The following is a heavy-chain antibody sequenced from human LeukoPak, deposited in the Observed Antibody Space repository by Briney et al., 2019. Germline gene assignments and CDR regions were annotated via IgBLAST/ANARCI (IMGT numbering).Heavy chain of an antibody. CDR2: ISSSSSYI. J-gene: IGHJ4*02. D-gene: IGHD3-22*01. CDR3: TAPFSRYYDSSGRGDY. CDR1: GFTFSSYS. Sequence: PGGSLRLSCAASGFTFSSYSMNWVRQAPGKGLEWVSSISSSSSYIYYADSVKGRFTISRDNAKNSLYLQMNSLRAEDTAVYYCTAPFSRYYDSSGRGDYWGQGTLVTVSS. V-gene: IGHV3-21*01.